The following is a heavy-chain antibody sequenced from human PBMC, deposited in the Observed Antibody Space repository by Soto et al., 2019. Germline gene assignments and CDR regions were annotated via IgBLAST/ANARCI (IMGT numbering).Heavy chain of an antibody. Sequence: QPGGSLRLSCAGCGFKFSSYMLSWVRQAPGKGLEWVSSISGSGGITYSADSVKGRFNISRDNSKDTVYLQMNSLRAGDTAAFDFAKGLLVIIRKTRRY. D-gene: IGHD6-13*01. CDR2: ISGSGGIT. CDR1: GFKFSSYM. CDR3: AKGLLVIIRKTRRY. V-gene: IGHV3-23*01. J-gene: IGHJ2*01.